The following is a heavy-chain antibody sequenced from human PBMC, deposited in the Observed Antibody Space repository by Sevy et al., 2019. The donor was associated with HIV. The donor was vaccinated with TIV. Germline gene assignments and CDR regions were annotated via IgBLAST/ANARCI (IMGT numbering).Heavy chain of an antibody. CDR3: VGDPSRLEMSYFDY. J-gene: IGHJ4*02. Sequence: GGSLKLSCAASGFTFSTYSMNWVRQSPGKGLEWVSFISSGSTYIHYADSVKGRFTISRDNAKNSLYLQMNSLRAEDTAVYYCVGDPSRLEMSYFDYWGQGTLVTVSS. CDR1: GFTFSTYS. D-gene: IGHD2-21*01. CDR2: ISSGSTYI. V-gene: IGHV3-21*06.